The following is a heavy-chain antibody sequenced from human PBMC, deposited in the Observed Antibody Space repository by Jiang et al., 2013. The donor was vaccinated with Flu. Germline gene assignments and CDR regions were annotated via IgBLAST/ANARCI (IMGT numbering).Heavy chain of an antibody. Sequence: GSGLVKPSQTLSLTCTVSGGSISSGGYYWSWIRQHPGKGLEWIGYIYYSGSTYYNPSLKSRVTISVDTSKNQFSLKLSSVTAADTAVYYCAREEKLGGGSFWNWFDPGAREPW. CDR2: IYYSGST. D-gene: IGHD2-15*01. CDR3: AREEKLGGGSFWNWFDP. CDR1: GGSISSGGYY. J-gene: IGHJ5*02. V-gene: IGHV4-31*03.